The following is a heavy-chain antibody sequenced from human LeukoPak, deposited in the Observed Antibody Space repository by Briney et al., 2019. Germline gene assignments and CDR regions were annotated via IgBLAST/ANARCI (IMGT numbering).Heavy chain of an antibody. CDR3: ASGGGLWFGEGGNDY. CDR2: IYYGGTT. V-gene: IGHV4-39*07. CDR1: GGSISSSTYY. Sequence: SETLSLTCAVSGGSISSSTYYWGWIRQPPGKGLEWIGSIYYGGTTFYNPSLKSRVTISVDTSKNQFSPKLSSVTAADTAVYYCASGGGLWFGEGGNDYWGQGTLVTVSS. D-gene: IGHD3-10*01. J-gene: IGHJ4*02.